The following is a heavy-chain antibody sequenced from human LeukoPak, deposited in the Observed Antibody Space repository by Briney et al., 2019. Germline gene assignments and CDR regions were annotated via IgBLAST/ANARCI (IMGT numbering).Heavy chain of an antibody. CDR3: TRFYSYGYAFDY. J-gene: IGHJ4*02. CDR1: GYTFTSYG. V-gene: IGHV1-18*01. Sequence: GASVKVSCKASGYTFTSYGISWVRQAPGQGLEWMGWISAYNGNTNYAQKLQGRVTMTTDTSASTAYMELSSVRSEDTAVYYCTRFYSYGYAFDYWGQGTLVTVSS. CDR2: ISAYNGNT. D-gene: IGHD5-18*01.